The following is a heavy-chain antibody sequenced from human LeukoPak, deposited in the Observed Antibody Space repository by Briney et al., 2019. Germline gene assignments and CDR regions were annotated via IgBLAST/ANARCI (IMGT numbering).Heavy chain of an antibody. CDR3: ARREGAVAGTLDY. V-gene: IGHV4-38-2*01. CDR1: GYSISSGYY. J-gene: IGHJ4*01. D-gene: IGHD6-19*01. Sequence: KPSGTLSLTCAVSGYSISSGYYWGWIRQPPGKGLEWIGSIYHSGSTYYNPSLKSRVTISVDTSKNQFSLKLSSVTAADTAVYYCARREGAVAGTLDYWGQGTLVTFSS. CDR2: IYHSGST.